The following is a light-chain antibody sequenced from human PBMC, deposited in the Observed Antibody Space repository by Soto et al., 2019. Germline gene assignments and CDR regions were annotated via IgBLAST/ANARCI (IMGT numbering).Light chain of an antibody. CDR2: GAS. V-gene: IGKV3-20*01. Sequence: EIVLTQSPGSLSLSPGQRATLSCRASQSVDTTFFAWYQKKPGQAPRLLIYGASKRATGIPDRFSGSGSGTDFTIIISRLEPEEFAVYYCQQYMSSVTFGQGTKVEIK. CDR3: QQYMSSVT. J-gene: IGKJ1*01. CDR1: QSVDTTF.